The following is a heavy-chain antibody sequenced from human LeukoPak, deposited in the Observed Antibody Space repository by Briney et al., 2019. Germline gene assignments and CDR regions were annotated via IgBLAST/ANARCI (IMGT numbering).Heavy chain of an antibody. Sequence: PGGSLRLSCAASGFTVSSNYMSWVRQAPGKGLEWVSVIYSGGSTYYADSVKGRFTISRGNSKNTLYLQMNSLRAEDTAVYYCARESNFWRGNYFDYWGQGTLVTVSS. CDR3: ARESNFWRGNYFDY. J-gene: IGHJ4*02. CDR1: GFTVSSNY. CDR2: IYSGGST. D-gene: IGHD3-3*01. V-gene: IGHV3-66*02.